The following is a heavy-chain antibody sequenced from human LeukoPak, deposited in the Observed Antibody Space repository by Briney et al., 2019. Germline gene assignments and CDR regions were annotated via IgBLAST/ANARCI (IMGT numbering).Heavy chain of an antibody. V-gene: IGHV3-7*01. J-gene: IGHJ2*01. CDR1: GFTFSSYW. CDR2: IKQDGSEK. CDR3: ARGGHCGGDCYDWYFDL. D-gene: IGHD2-21*02. Sequence: GGSLRLSCAASGFTFSSYWMSWVRQAPGKGLEWVANIKQDGSEKYYVDSVKGRFTISRDNAKNSLYLQMNSLRAEDTAVYYCARGGHCGGDCYDWYFDLWGRGTLVTVSS.